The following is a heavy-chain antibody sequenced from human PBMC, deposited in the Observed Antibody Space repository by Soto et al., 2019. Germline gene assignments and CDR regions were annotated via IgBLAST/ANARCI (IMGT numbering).Heavy chain of an antibody. CDR1: GGTFSSYA. CDR2: IIPIFGTA. CDR3: ARVGYCSGGSCYPYYYGMDV. J-gene: IGHJ6*02. D-gene: IGHD2-15*01. V-gene: IGHV1-69*06. Sequence: SVKVSCKASGGTFSSYAISWVRQAPGQGLEWMGGIIPIFGTANYAQKFQGRVTITADKSTSTAYMELSSLRSEDTAVYYCARVGYCSGGSCYPYYYGMDVWGQGTTVTVSS.